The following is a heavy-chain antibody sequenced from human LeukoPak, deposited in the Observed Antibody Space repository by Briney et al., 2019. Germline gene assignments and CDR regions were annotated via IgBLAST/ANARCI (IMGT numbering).Heavy chain of an antibody. Sequence: ASVKVSCSVCGYTHRVLSTHWVPQAPGKGLEWMGGFDPEDGETIYAQKFQGRVTMTEDTSTDTAYMELSSLRSEDTAVYYCATGCIYWSGGSCYRQVHYYYYMDAWGKGTTVTVSS. CDR2: FDPEDGET. D-gene: IGHD2-15*01. CDR3: ATGCIYWSGGSCYRQVHYYYYMDA. CDR1: GYTHRVLS. V-gene: IGHV1-24*01. J-gene: IGHJ6*03.